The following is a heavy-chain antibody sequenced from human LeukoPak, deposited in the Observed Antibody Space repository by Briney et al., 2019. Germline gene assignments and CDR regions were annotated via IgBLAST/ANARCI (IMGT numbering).Heavy chain of an antibody. D-gene: IGHD2-21*01. CDR1: GDSVSRNNGA. CDR2: AYYRSKWYY. Sequence: SQTLSLTCAISGDSVSRNNGAWNWIRQSPSRGLEWLGRAYYRSKWYYEYAVSVKSRMTVNADTSKNQFSLHLNSVTPEDTAVYYCARDIQGDDAFDFWGQGTMVIVSS. J-gene: IGHJ3*01. CDR3: ARDIQGDDAFDF. V-gene: IGHV6-1*01.